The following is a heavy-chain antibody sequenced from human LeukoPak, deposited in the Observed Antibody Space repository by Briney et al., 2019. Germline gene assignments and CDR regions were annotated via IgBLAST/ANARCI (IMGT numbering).Heavy chain of an antibody. CDR2: IQYDGRNT. Sequence: GGSLRLSCAASGFTFSSYGMHWVRQAPGKGLEWVAFIQYDGRNTYYADSVEGRFTISRDNSKNMLYLQMNSLRAEDTAVYYCAKGESSCYPGYFDYWGHGTLVTVSS. J-gene: IGHJ4*01. D-gene: IGHD6-13*01. V-gene: IGHV3-30*02. CDR1: GFTFSSYG. CDR3: AKGESSCYPGYFDY.